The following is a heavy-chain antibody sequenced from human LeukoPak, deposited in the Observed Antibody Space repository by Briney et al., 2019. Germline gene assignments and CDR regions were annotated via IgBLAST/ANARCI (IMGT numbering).Heavy chain of an antibody. Sequence: PGGSLRLSRAASGFTFNNFAMNWVRQAPGKGLEWVSSVNFRGTISYYADSVKGRFTISRDNSKNTLFLQMDSLRAEDAAIYYCAKGARGIDYWGQGTLVTVSS. CDR2: VNFRGTIS. CDR3: AKGARGIDY. D-gene: IGHD3-16*01. V-gene: IGHV3-23*01. CDR1: GFTFNNFA. J-gene: IGHJ4*02.